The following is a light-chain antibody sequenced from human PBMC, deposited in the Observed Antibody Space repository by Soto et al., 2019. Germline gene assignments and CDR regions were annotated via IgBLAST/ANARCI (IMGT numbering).Light chain of an antibody. CDR1: SSDVGGYNY. V-gene: IGLV2-14*01. CDR3: VSYASSSTWV. CDR2: DVS. J-gene: IGLJ3*02. Sequence: QSALTQPASVSGSPGQSIAISCTGTSSDVGGYNYVSWYQQHPGKTPNLMIYDVSNRPSGVSNRFSGSKSGNTASLTISGLQAEEEAVYYCVSYASSSTWVFGGGTKLTVL.